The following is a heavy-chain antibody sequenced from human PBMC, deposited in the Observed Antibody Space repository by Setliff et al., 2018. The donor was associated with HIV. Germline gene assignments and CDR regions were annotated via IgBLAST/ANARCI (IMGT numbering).Heavy chain of an antibody. Sequence: SQTLSLTCAISGDSISSKSAAWNWLRQSPSRGLEWLGRTYYRSKWNSDYAPSVKSRVTINPDTSKNKFSLQLNSVTPEDTAVYYCARGGDWDDNYYLDVWGKGTTVTVSS. D-gene: IGHD1-1*01. V-gene: IGHV6-1*01. CDR3: ARGGDWDDNYYLDV. J-gene: IGHJ6*03. CDR2: TYYRSKWNS. CDR1: GDSISSKSAA.